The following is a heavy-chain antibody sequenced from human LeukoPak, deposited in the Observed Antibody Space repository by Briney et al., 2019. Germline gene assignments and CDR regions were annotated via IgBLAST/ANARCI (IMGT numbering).Heavy chain of an antibody. CDR1: GGSISSGSYY. J-gene: IGHJ5*02. V-gene: IGHV4-61*02. Sequence: SETLSLTCAASGGSISSGSYYWSWIRQPAGKGLEWIGRIYTSGSTYYNPSLRRRATTSVDTSKNQFSLKLSSVSAADTAVYYCARDEDYYDSSGYRNWFDPWGQGTLVTVSS. CDR2: IYTSGST. D-gene: IGHD3-22*01. CDR3: ARDEDYYDSSGYRNWFDP.